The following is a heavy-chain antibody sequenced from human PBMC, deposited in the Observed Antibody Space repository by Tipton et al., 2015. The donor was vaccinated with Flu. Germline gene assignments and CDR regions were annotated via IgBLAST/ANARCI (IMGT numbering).Heavy chain of an antibody. J-gene: IGHJ6*02. D-gene: IGHD3-3*01. CDR1: GGSISIYY. Sequence: GLVKPSETPSLTCTVSGGSISIYYWTWIRQPPGKGLEWIGYVYHSGTTNYNPSLKSRVTISTDASKNQFSLRLNSVTAADTAVYYCTIAPIWSGYVTYAMDVWGQVTTVTVS. CDR3: TIAPIWSGYVTYAMDV. V-gene: IGHV4-59*01. CDR2: VYHSGTT.